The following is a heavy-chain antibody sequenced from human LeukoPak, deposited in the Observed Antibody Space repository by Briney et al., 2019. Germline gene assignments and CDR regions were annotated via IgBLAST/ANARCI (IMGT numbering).Heavy chain of an antibody. CDR2: ISGSGGST. CDR1: GFTFSSYG. D-gene: IGHD6-13*01. Sequence: GGTLRLSCAASGFTFSSYGMSWVRQAPGKGLEWVSAISGSGGSTYYADSVKGRFTISRDNSKNTLYLQMNSLRAEDTAVYYCAKDPYSSSWYGWFDPWGQGTLVTVSS. V-gene: IGHV3-23*01. J-gene: IGHJ5*02. CDR3: AKDPYSSSWYGWFDP.